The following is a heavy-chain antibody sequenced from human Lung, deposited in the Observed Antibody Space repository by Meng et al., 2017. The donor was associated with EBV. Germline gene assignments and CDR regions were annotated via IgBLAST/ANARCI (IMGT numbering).Heavy chain of an antibody. CDR1: SGSVSRCSYY. V-gene: IGHV4-61*01. CDR2: IYYRWNT. CDR3: ARSGYSYGYLDN. J-gene: IGHJ4*02. Sequence: RDAWAGLFRPRGPLALTCPGPSGSVSRCSYYWSWIRQPPGKGLEWIGYIYYRWNTNYNPSLESRVTISVDTSKNQFSLKLSSVTAADTAVYYCARSGYSYGYLDNWGQGILVTVSS. D-gene: IGHD5-18*01.